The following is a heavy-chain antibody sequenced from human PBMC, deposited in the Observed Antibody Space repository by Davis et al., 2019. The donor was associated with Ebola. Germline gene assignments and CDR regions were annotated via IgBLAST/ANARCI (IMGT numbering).Heavy chain of an antibody. CDR3: ARDLGNYGMDV. Sequence: GGSLRLSCAASGFTFSSYGMHWVRQAPGKGLEWVSAISGSGGSTRYADSVKGRFTISRDNAKNSLYLQMNSLRAEDTAVYYCARDLGNYGMDVWGQGTTVTVSS. CDR2: ISGSGGST. V-gene: IGHV3-21*01. CDR1: GFTFSSYG. D-gene: IGHD7-27*01. J-gene: IGHJ6*02.